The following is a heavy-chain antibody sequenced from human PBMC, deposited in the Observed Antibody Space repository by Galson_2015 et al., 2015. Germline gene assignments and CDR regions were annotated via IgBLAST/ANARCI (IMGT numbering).Heavy chain of an antibody. D-gene: IGHD4-17*01. J-gene: IGHJ6*03. CDR1: GFNLEAYG. CDR2: THWIGAST. Sequence: SLRLSCEASGFNLEAYGMSWVRQVPGTGLEWVSGTHWIGASTGYADSVKGRFTISRDNAKNSLYLQMNSLRAEDTALYYCARYGEQDYYYYYMDVWGEGTTVTVSS. CDR3: ARYGEQDYYYYYMDV. V-gene: IGHV3-20*04.